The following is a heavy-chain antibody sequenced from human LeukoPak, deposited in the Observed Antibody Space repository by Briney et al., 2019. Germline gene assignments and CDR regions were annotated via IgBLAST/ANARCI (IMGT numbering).Heavy chain of an antibody. CDR1: GFTFSSYA. D-gene: IGHD5-24*01. V-gene: IGHV3-66*01. Sequence: GGSLRLSCAASGFTFSSYAMNWVRQAPGKGLEWVAVLFPDDQTLYADSVRGRFTIPRQNSDNSVHLQMTALRPEDTAVYFCARAEFGRDGFKFWGQGAPLRVSS. J-gene: IGHJ1*01. CDR3: ARAEFGRDGFKF. CDR2: LFPDDQT.